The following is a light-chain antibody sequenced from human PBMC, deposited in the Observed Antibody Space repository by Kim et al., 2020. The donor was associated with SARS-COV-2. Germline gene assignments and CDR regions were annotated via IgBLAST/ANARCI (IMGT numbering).Light chain of an antibody. J-gene: IGLJ1*01. CDR2: GKN. V-gene: IGLV3-19*01. Sequence: SSELTQDPAVSVALGQTVRITCQGDSLRSYYASWYQQKPGQAPVLVIYGKNNWPSGIPDRFSGSSSGNTASLTITGAQAEDEADYYCNSRDSSGYVFGTGTKVTFL. CDR1: SLRSYY. CDR3: NSRDSSGYV.